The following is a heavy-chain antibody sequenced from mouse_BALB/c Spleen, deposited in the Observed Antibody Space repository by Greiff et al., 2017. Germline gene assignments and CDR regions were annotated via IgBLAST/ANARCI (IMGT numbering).Heavy chain of an antibody. CDR2: ISYSGST. CDR3: ARPYYRDWYFDV. J-gene: IGHJ1*01. V-gene: IGHV3-2*02. D-gene: IGHD1-1*02. CDR1: GYSITSDYA. Sequence: EVQLVESGPGLVKPSQSLSLTCTVTGYSITSDYAWNWIRQFPGNKLEWMGYISYSGSTSYNPSLKSRISITRDTSKNQFFLQLNSVTTEDTATYYCARPYYRDWYFDVWGAGTTVTVSS.